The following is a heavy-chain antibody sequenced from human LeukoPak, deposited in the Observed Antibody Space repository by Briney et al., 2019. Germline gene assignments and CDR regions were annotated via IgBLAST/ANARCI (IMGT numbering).Heavy chain of an antibody. CDR3: ARAELPAAIKSGAFDI. Sequence: GWSLRLSCAASGFTFSSYGMHWVRQAPGKGLEWVAVIWSDGSNKYYADSVKGRFTISRDNSKNTLYLQMNSLRAEDTAVYYCARAELPAAIKSGAFDIWGQGTMVTVSS. V-gene: IGHV3-33*01. CDR2: IWSDGSNK. D-gene: IGHD2-2*01. J-gene: IGHJ3*02. CDR1: GFTFSSYG.